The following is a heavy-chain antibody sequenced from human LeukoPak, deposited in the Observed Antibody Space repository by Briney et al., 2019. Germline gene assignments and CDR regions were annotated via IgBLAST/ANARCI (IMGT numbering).Heavy chain of an antibody. CDR2: INHSGST. CDR1: GGSFSGYY. D-gene: IGHD3-16*02. Sequence: SETLSLTCAVYGGSFSGYYWSWIRQPPGKGLAWIGEINHSGSTNYNPSLKSRVTISVDTSKNQFSLKLSSVTAADTAVYYCARVSYDYIWGSYRYIPSYYFDYWGQGTLVTVSS. J-gene: IGHJ4*02. V-gene: IGHV4-34*01. CDR3: ARVSYDYIWGSYRYIPSYYFDY.